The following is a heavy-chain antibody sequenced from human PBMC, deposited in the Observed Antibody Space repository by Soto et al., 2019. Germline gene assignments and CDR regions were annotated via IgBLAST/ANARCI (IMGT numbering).Heavy chain of an antibody. CDR3: ARVLISMIRGVIGSYHHYRLAV. Sequence: ASVKVSCKTSGYAFSTFGLSWVRQAPGQGLEWMCLINAYNDNTYYAQKFQGRVSMTTDTYTSTGYMELRSLRSNDTAVYYCARVLISMIRGVIGSYHHYRLAVPGQRTTVNVSS. D-gene: IGHD3-10*01. CDR2: INAYNDNT. J-gene: IGHJ6*02. V-gene: IGHV1-18*01. CDR1: GYAFSTFG.